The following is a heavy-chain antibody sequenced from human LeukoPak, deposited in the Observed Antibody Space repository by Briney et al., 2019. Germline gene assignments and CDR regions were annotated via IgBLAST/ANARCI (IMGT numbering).Heavy chain of an antibody. CDR2: ISSRGSTI. CDR3: ARWEKEMATISSFKLGAFDI. V-gene: IGHV3-11*01. Sequence: GGSLRLSCAASGFTCSDYYMSWIRQAPGKGLEWVSYISSRGSTIYYADSVKGRFAISRDKAKNSLYLQMNSLSAEDTAVYYCARWEKEMATISSFKLGAFDIWGQGTMVTVSP. CDR1: GFTCSDYY. J-gene: IGHJ3*02. D-gene: IGHD5-24*01.